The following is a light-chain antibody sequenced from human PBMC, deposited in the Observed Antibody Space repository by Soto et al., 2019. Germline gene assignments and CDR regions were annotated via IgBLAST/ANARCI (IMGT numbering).Light chain of an antibody. CDR1: ESFSSSY. J-gene: IGKJ3*01. CDR3: QQYGSSPFT. V-gene: IGKV3-20*01. Sequence: EIVFTQSPVTRSFCPVERVSLSCRASESFSSSYLAWYQQKPGQAPRLLIYGASIRATGIPDRFSGRGSGTDFTLTISRLEPEDFAVYYCQQYGSSPFTFGPGTKVDIK. CDR2: GAS.